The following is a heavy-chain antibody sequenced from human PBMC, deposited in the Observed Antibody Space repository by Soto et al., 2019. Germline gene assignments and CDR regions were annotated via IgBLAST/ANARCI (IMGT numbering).Heavy chain of an antibody. V-gene: IGHV3-11*05. CDR1: GFTFSDYY. J-gene: IGHJ6*02. Sequence: QVQLVESGGGLVKPGGSLRLSCAASGFTFSDYYMSWIRQAPGKGLEWVSYISSSSSYTNYADSVKGRFTISRDNAKNSLYLQMNSLRAEDTAVYYCARWSYSDYVNYYYYYGMDVWGQGTTVTVSS. D-gene: IGHD4-17*01. CDR3: ARWSYSDYVNYYYYYGMDV. CDR2: ISSSSSYT.